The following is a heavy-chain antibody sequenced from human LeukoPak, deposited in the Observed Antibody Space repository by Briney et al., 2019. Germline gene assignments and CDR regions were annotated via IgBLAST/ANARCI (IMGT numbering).Heavy chain of an antibody. CDR2: IYYSGST. CDR1: GGSISSYY. J-gene: IGHJ5*02. CDR3: ARDASLAAAAYNWFDP. D-gene: IGHD6-13*01. V-gene: IGHV4-59*01. Sequence: ETLSLTCTVSGGSISSYYWSWIRQPPGKGLEWIGYIYYSGSTNYNPSLKSRVTISVDTSKNQFSLKLSSVTAADTAVYYCARDASLAAAAYNWFDPWGQGTLVTVSS.